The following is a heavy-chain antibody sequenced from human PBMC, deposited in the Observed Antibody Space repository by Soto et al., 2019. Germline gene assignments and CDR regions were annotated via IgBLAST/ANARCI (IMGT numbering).Heavy chain of an antibody. CDR1: GLTFSDYY. D-gene: IGHD4-17*01. CDR3: ARGTAYGVFLPLDV. CDR2: ISSSVSTI. Sequence: PGGSLRLSWAASGLTFSDYYMSWIRQAPGKGLEWVSYISSSVSTIYYADSVKGRFTISRHNAKNSLYLQMNSLKAEDTAVYYCARGTAYGVFLPLDVWGQGTTVTVSS. V-gene: IGHV3-11*01. J-gene: IGHJ6*02.